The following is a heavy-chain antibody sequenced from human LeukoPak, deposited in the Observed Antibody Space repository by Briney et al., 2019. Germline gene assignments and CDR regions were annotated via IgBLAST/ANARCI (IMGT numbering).Heavy chain of an antibody. D-gene: IGHD2-21*01. V-gene: IGHV4-59*08. CDR3: ARTRIPYFDY. CDR2: IYYSGST. J-gene: IGHJ4*02. CDR1: GDSISSYY. Sequence: SETLSLTCTVSGDSISSYYWSWIRQPPGKGLEWIAYIYYSGSTNYNPSLKSRLTISVDTSKNQFSLKLSSVTATGTAVYYCARTRIPYFDYWGQGTLVTVSS.